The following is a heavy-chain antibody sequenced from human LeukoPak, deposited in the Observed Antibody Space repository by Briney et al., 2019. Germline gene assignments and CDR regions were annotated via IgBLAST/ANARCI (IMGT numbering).Heavy chain of an antibody. V-gene: IGHV3-23*01. Sequence: GGPLTLSCAVSGFPFSSYPMSWVRHAPGKALEWVSAISGGGGSTYYAASVKGRFNITRENSKTKLYLQLNSLRAEDTAVYYCAKDDTLTEPGGYFDYWGQRSLVTVSS. CDR1: GFPFSSYP. CDR3: AKDDTLTEPGGYFDY. D-gene: IGHD1-14*01. CDR2: ISGGGGST. J-gene: IGHJ4*02.